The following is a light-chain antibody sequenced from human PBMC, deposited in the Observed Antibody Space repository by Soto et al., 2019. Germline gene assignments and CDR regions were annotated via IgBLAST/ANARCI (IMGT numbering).Light chain of an antibody. CDR3: FSYSTSRARI. J-gene: IGLJ2*01. V-gene: IGLV2-14*01. CDR2: DVS. Sequence: QSVLTQPASVSGSPGQSITISCTGTRSDVGGYNYVSWYKQKPGKAPKLVIYDVSHRPSGVSDRFFGSKSGNTASLIISGLQAEDVADYYCFSYSTSRARIFGGGTKL. CDR1: RSDVGGYNY.